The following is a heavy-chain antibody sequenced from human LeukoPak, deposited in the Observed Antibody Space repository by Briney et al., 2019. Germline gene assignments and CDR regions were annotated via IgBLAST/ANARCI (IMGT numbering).Heavy chain of an antibody. V-gene: IGHV3-21*01. CDR1: GFTFSSYS. Sequence: GGSLRLSCAASGFTFSSYSMNWVRQAPGKGLEWVSSISSSSSYIYYADSVKGRFTISRDNAKNSLYLQMNSLRAEDTAVYYCATAMGTLPQLAYRGAFDYWGQGNLVTVSS. J-gene: IGHJ4*02. CDR3: ATAMGTLPQLAYRGAFDY. D-gene: IGHD6-13*01. CDR2: ISSSSSYI.